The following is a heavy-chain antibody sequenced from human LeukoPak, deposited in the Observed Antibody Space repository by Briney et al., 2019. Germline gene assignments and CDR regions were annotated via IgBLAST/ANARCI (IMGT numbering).Heavy chain of an antibody. D-gene: IGHD6-13*01. CDR3: ARDLMGIAYRGAFYY. V-gene: IGHV3-23*01. J-gene: IGHJ4*02. Sequence: GGSLRLSCGASSFTFSSYVMSWVRQAPGKGLEWVSTVSTTGGSTYYADSVKGRFTISRDNSKDTLYLQMNSLRAEDTAVYYCARDLMGIAYRGAFYYWGQGTLVTVSS. CDR1: SFTFSSYV. CDR2: VSTTGGST.